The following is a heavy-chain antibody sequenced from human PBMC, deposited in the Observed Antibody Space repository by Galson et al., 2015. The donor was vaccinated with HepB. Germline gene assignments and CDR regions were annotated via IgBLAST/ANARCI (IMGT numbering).Heavy chain of an antibody. Sequence: SVKVSCKASGYTFTSYGISWVRQAPGQGLEWMGWISAYNGNTNYAQKLQGRVTMTTDTSTSTAYMELRSLRSDDTAVYYCARERYSSSWHHFDYWGQGTLVTVSS. V-gene: IGHV1-18*01. CDR1: GYTFTSYG. J-gene: IGHJ4*02. CDR3: ARERYSSSWHHFDY. CDR2: ISAYNGNT. D-gene: IGHD6-13*01.